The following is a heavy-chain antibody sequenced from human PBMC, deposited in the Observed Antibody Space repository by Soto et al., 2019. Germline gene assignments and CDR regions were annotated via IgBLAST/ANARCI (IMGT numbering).Heavy chain of an antibody. CDR1: GLIFSNYK. D-gene: IGHD2-8*01. CDR2: INTDGSIT. CDR3: ARDTNGLHY. J-gene: IGHJ4*02. Sequence: GGSLRLSCAASGLIFSNYKMHWVRQAPGKGLVWVSRINTDGSITDYADSVKGRFTVSRDNAKNTMYLQMSSLTADDTAVYYCARDTNGLHYWGQGTLVTVSS. V-gene: IGHV3-74*01.